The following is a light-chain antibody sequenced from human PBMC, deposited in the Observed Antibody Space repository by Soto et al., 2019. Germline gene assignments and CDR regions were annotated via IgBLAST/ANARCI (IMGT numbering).Light chain of an antibody. CDR2: EVS. CDR3: CSYAGDNSYV. J-gene: IGLJ1*01. Sequence: QSVLTQPASVSGSPGQSLTISCTGTSSDVGSYNLVSWYQQHPGKAPKLMIYEVSERPSGVSNRFSGSKSGDTASLTISGLQAEDEADYYCCSYAGDNSYVFGTGTKVTVL. CDR1: SSDVGSYNL. V-gene: IGLV2-23*02.